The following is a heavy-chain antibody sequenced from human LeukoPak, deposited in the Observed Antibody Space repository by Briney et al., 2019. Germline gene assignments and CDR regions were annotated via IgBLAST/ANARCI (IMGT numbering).Heavy chain of an antibody. CDR3: AQGQLVYFDY. D-gene: IGHD6-6*01. Sequence: SETPSLTCTVSGGSISSGSYYWRWIRQPAGTGLEWIGRIYTSGSTNYNPSLKSRVTISVDTSKNQFSLKLSSVTAADTAVYYCAQGQLVYFDYWGQGTLVTVSS. J-gene: IGHJ4*02. CDR1: GGSISSGSYY. V-gene: IGHV4-61*02. CDR2: IYTSGST.